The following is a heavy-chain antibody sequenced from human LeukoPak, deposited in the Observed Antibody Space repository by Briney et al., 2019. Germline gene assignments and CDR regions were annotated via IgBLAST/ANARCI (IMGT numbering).Heavy chain of an antibody. D-gene: IGHD6-13*01. Sequence: ASVNVSCETSGYTFIDYYIHWVRQAPGQGLEWMGWINPNSGGTNHAQKFQGRVTMTRDTSISIAYMEVSRLRADDTAVYFCAEGGDPYNSSWFRNWGQGALVTVSS. J-gene: IGHJ4*02. V-gene: IGHV1-2*02. CDR3: AEGGDPYNSSWFRN. CDR2: INPNSGGT. CDR1: GYTFIDYY.